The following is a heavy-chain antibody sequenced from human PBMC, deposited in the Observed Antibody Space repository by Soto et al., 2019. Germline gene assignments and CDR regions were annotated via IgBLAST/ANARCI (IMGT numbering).Heavy chain of an antibody. D-gene: IGHD3-22*01. V-gene: IGHV4-34*01. CDR2: INHSGST. Sequence: SETLSLTCALYGRSFSVYFWSWMRQPPGTVLECIGEINHSGSTNYNPSRQSLITISVDTSKNLFSMKLRSVTAAETAVYYCARSKDSSGYLGLIPPRRNWFDPWGQGTLVNVSS. CDR1: GRSFSVYF. J-gene: IGHJ5*02. CDR3: ARSKDSSGYLGLIPPRRNWFDP.